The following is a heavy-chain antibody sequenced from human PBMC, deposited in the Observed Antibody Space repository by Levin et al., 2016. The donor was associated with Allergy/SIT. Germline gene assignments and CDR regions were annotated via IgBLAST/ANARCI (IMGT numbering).Heavy chain of an antibody. V-gene: IGHV1-8*01. CDR2: MNPNSGNT. Sequence: ASVKVSCKASGYTFTNFDINWVRQATGQGLEWMGWMNPNSGNTGYVQKFQGRVTMTRDTSVSTAYMELSSLRSEDTAVYYCASRSSGDYYYAMDVWGQGTTVTVSS. CDR3: ASRSSGDYYYAMDV. CDR1: GYTFTNFD. J-gene: IGHJ6*02. D-gene: IGHD1-14*01.